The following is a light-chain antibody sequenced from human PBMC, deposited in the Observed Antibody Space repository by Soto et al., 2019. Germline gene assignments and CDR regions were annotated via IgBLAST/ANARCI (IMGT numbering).Light chain of an antibody. Sequence: DIQLTQSPSFLSASVGDRVTITCRASQGISSYFAWYQQKPGKAPKLLIYAASTLQSGVPSRFSGSGSGTEFTLTISSLQPEDFATYYCQQLNSYPHTFGQGTKLEIK. J-gene: IGKJ2*01. CDR2: AAS. CDR3: QQLNSYPHT. V-gene: IGKV1-9*01. CDR1: QGISSY.